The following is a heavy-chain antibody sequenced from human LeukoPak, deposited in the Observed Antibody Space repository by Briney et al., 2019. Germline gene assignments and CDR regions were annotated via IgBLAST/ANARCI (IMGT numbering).Heavy chain of an antibody. D-gene: IGHD2-2*02. CDR2: IYHNGST. CDR3: ARDCSSTSCYIHGMDV. V-gene: IGHV4-30-2*01. J-gene: IGHJ6*02. CDR1: GGSISSGGYS. Sequence: SQTLSLTCAVSGGSISSGGYSWSWIRQPPGKGLEWIGYIYHNGSTYYNPSLKSRVTISVDRSKNQFSLKLSSVTAADTAVYYCARDCSSTSCYIHGMDVWGQGTTVTVSS.